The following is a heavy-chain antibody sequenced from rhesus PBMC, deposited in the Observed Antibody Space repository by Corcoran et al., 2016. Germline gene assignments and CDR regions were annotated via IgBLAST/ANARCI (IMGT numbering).Heavy chain of an antibody. V-gene: IGHV4S9*01. CDR3: GRDFDF. CDR2: VYGNGATT. Sequence: QVQLQESGPGLVKPSETLSPRVAVAGGSISGDYYWTWIRHSPGKGLEWIGSVYGNGATTYYNPSVKSRVTISKDTSKNQLFLILSSVTAADTAVYYCGRDFDFWGQGVLVTVSP. CDR1: GGSISGDYY. J-gene: IGHJ4*01.